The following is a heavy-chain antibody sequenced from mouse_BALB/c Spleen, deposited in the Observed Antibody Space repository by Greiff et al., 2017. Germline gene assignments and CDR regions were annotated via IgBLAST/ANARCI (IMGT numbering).Heavy chain of an antibody. CDR2: INPSNGGT. CDR3: TRDYRYDVGRFDY. V-gene: IGHV1S81*02. CDR1: GYTFTSYY. J-gene: IGHJ2*01. Sequence: VQLQQPGAELVKPGASVKLSCKASGYTFTSYYMYWVKQRPGQGLEWIGGINPSNGGTNFNEKFKSKATLTVDKSSSTAYMQLSSLTSEDSAVYYCTRDYRYDVGRFDYWGQGTTLTVSS. D-gene: IGHD2-14*01.